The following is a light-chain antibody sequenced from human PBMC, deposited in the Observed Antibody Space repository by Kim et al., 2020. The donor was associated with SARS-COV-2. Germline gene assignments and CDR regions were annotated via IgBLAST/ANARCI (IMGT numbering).Light chain of an antibody. V-gene: IGKV3-15*01. CDR1: QSVSSN. CDR3: QQYNNWPWT. J-gene: IGKJ1*01. Sequence: EIVMTQSPAPLSVSPGERATLSCRASQSVSSNLAWYQQKPVQAPRLLIYGTSTSPGIPARFSGSGSGTEFTLTISSLQSEDFAVYYCQQYNNWPWTFGQGTKVDIK. CDR2: GTS.